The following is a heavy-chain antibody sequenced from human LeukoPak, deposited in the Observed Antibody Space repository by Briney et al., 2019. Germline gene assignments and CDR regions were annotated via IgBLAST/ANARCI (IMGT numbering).Heavy chain of an antibody. J-gene: IGHJ4*02. V-gene: IGHV3-23*01. Sequence: GGSLRLSCAASGFTFSSDAMSWVRQAPGKGLEWVSAISGSGGSTYYADSVKGRFTISRDNSKNTLYLQMNSLRAEDTAVYYCAIGRASGWYEFDYWGQGTLVTVSS. CDR1: GFTFSSDA. CDR2: ISGSGGST. CDR3: AIGRASGWYEFDY. D-gene: IGHD6-19*01.